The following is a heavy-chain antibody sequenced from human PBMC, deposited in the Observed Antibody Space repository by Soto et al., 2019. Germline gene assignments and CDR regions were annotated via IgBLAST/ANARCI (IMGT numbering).Heavy chain of an antibody. CDR1: GFTFSSYA. V-gene: IGHV3-30-3*01. CDR2: ISKDGSNK. Sequence: QVQLVESGGGVVQPGRSLRLSCAASGFTFSSYAMHWVRQAPGKGLEWVAVISKDGSNKYYADSVKGRFTISRDNSKNTLYLQMNSLRAEDTAVYYCARYIVVVTATYAFDLWGQGTVVTVSS. J-gene: IGHJ3*01. CDR3: ARYIVVVTATYAFDL. D-gene: IGHD2-21*02.